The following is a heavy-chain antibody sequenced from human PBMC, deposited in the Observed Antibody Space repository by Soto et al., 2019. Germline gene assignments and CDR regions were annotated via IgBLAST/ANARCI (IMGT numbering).Heavy chain of an antibody. J-gene: IGHJ4*02. CDR3: ARGGTPIDD. D-gene: IGHD3-16*01. CDR1: GYTFTKFG. Sequence: QVQLVQSGAEVKKPGASVKVSCKASGYTFTKFGISWVRQAPGQGLEWMGWISSYNGNTNYAQKFQGRVTMTTDTSMSTAYMAVRSLRFDDTAVYYCARGGTPIDDWGQGTLVTVSS. V-gene: IGHV1-18*01. CDR2: ISSYNGNT.